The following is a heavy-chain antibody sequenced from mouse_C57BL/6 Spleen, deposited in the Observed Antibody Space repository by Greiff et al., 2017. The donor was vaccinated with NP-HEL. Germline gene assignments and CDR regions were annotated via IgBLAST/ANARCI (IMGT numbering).Heavy chain of an antibody. CDR2: ISSGGDYI. CDR1: GFTFSSYA. D-gene: IGHD1-1*01. CDR3: TRDLITTGYFDV. J-gene: IGHJ1*03. V-gene: IGHV5-9-1*02. Sequence: EVQLVESGEGLVKPGGSLKLSCAASGFTFSSYAMSWVRQTPEKRLEWVAYISSGGDYIYYADTVKGRFTISRDNARNTLYLQMSSLKSEDTAMYYCTRDLITTGYFDVWGTGTTVTVSS.